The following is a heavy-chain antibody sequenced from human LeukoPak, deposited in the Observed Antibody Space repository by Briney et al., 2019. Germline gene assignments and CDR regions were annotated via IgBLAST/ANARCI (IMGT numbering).Heavy chain of an antibody. Sequence: SETLSLTCAVSGASISNHYWSWIRQTTGKGLEWIGYTSGSISDNPSLKSRVAVSVDPSQNQVSLSLTSVTAADTAVYYCARVLAIFGLDTTDFYMDVWGKGTTVTVSS. CDR3: ARVLAIFGLDTTDFYMDV. D-gene: IGHD3/OR15-3a*01. V-gene: IGHV4-59*11. CDR2: TSGSI. CDR1: GASISNHY. J-gene: IGHJ6*03.